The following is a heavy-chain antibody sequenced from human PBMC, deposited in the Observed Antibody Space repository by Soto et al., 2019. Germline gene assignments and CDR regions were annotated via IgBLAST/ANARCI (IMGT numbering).Heavy chain of an antibody. Sequence: GWSPGLSCAACRVTLNSSGMPWVCQAPGKGLEWVAVISYDGSNKYYADSVKGRFTISRDNSQNTLYRQMNSLRAEDTAVHYGAKVGESAAGFDSLGKGT. D-gene: IGHD6-25*01. J-gene: IGHJ5*01. CDR2: ISYDGSNK. CDR3: AKVGESAAGFDS. V-gene: IGHV3-30*18. CDR1: RVTLNSSG.